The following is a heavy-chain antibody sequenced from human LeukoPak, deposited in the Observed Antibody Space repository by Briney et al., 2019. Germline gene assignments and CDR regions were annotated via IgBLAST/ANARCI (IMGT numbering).Heavy chain of an antibody. CDR1: GGSFTDYF. V-gene: IGHV4-34*01. CDR2: INDYTGDT. Sequence: PSETLSLTCSVYGGSFTDYFWTWIRQSPGKGLEWIGEINDYTGDTKYNPSLNRRVSISLEKSKNQFSLELRSVTAADTAVYCARGRIAKIVVVHSFSYGMDVWGQGTTVAVSS. D-gene: IGHD3-22*01. CDR3: ARGRIAKIVVVHSFSYGMDV. J-gene: IGHJ6*02.